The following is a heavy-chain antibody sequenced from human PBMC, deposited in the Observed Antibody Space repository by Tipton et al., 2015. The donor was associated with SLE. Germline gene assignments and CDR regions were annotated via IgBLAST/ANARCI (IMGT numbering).Heavy chain of an antibody. CDR3: VGSHRDGWDGMDV. V-gene: IGHV4-39*07. Sequence: TLSLTCTVSGGSISSSSYYWGWIRQPPGKGLEWIGSIYYSGSTYYNPSLKSRVTISVDTSKKQFSLKLSSVTAADTAAYYCVGSHRDGWDGMDVWGQGTTVTVSS. CDR1: GGSISSSSYY. D-gene: IGHD1-26*01. J-gene: IGHJ6*02. CDR2: IYYSGST.